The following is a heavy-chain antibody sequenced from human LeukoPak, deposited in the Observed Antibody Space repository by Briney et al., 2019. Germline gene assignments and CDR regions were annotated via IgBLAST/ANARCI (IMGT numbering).Heavy chain of an antibody. CDR2: INPYSFGT. J-gene: IGHJ4*02. V-gene: IGHV1-2*02. D-gene: IGHD4-17*01. CDR1: GYTFTDYY. Sequence: ASVTVSCKASGYTFTDYYIHWVRQAPGQGREWLGWINPYSFGTKYAQQLQGRVTMTRGTSISKAYMELSRLTTVDKAMYYFSTADSADYLAVYYWGQGTLVTVSS. CDR3: STADSADYLAVYY.